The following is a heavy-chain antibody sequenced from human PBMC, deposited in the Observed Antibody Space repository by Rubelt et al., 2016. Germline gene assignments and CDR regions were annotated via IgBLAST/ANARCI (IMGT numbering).Heavy chain of an antibody. Sequence: QVQLVQSGAEVKKPGASVKVSCKASGYTFTTYGISWVRQAPGQGLEWMGWISAYNGNTNYAQKFQGRVTMTTDTSTSTAYMELRSLRPDDTAVYYCARCRRAGGAVAGTWDYWGQGTLVTVSS. J-gene: IGHJ4*02. V-gene: IGHV1-18*01. CDR1: GYTFTTYG. CDR3: ARCRRAGGAVAGTWDY. CDR2: ISAYNGNT. D-gene: IGHD6-19*01.